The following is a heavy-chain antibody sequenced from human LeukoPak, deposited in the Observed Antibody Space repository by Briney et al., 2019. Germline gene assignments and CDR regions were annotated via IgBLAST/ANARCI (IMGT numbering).Heavy chain of an antibody. CDR3: ARGGQGYNPHDY. D-gene: IGHD5-24*01. Sequence: PGGSLRLSCAVSGFTVSTHYMSWVRQAPGKGLEWLSVIYYDGSTYYADSVEGRFTISKDNSKNTLYLQMNTLRAEDTAVYYCARGGQGYNPHDYWGRGTLVTVSS. CDR1: GFTVSTHY. CDR2: IYYDGST. V-gene: IGHV3-53*01. J-gene: IGHJ4*02.